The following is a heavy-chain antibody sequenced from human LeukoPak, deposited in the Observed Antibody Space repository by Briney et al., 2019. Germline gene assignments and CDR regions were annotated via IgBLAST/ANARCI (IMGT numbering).Heavy chain of an antibody. CDR2: INHSGST. CDR1: GGSFSGYY. V-gene: IGHV4-34*01. J-gene: IGHJ5*02. CDR3: ARQKDWFDP. Sequence: PSETLSLTCAVYGGSFSGYYWSWIRQPPGKGLEWIGEINHSGSTNYNPSLKSRVTISVDTSKNQFSLELSSVTAADTAVYYCARQKDWFDPWGQGTLVTVSS.